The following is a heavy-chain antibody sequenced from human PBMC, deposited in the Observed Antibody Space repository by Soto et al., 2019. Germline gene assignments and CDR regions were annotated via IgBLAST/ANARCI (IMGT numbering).Heavy chain of an antibody. V-gene: IGHV1-69*13. Sequence: ASVKVSCKASGGTFSSYAISWVRQAPGQGLEWMGGIIPIFGTANYAQKFQGRVTITADESTSTAYMELSSLRSEDTAVYYCASCRDGYSCDYWGQGTLVTSPQ. CDR2: IIPIFGTA. CDR1: GGTFSSYA. D-gene: IGHD5-18*01. CDR3: ASCRDGYSCDY. J-gene: IGHJ4*02.